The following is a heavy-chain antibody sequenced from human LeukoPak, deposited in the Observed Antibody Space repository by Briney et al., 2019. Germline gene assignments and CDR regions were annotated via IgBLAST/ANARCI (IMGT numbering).Heavy chain of an antibody. V-gene: IGHV1-8*01. CDR3: ARGRGYGATRHTENNWFDP. D-gene: IGHD5-18*01. CDR1: GYTFTNYN. CDR2: MNPNSGNT. Sequence: ASVKVSCKASGYTFTNYNIDWVRQATGQGLEWMGWMNPNSGNTGYAQKFQGRVTMTRNTSISTAYMELSSLRSEDTAVYYCARGRGYGATRHTENNWFDPWGQGTLVTVSS. J-gene: IGHJ5*02.